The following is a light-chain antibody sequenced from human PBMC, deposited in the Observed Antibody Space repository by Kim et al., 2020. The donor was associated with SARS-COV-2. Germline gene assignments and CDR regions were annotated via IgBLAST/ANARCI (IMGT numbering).Light chain of an antibody. CDR3: NSRDSSGNHHWV. Sequence: GPTVRITCQGDSLRSYYASWYRQKPGQATVLVIYGKNNRPSGIPDRFSGSSSGNTASLTITGAQAEDEADYYCNSRDSSGNHHWVFGGGTQLTVL. V-gene: IGLV3-19*01. CDR1: SLRSYY. J-gene: IGLJ3*02. CDR2: GKN.